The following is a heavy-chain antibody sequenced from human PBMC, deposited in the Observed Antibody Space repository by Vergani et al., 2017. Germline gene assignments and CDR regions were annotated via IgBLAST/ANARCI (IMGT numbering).Heavy chain of an antibody. V-gene: IGHV3-74*01. CDR2: INSDGSST. CDR1: GFTFSSYW. Sequence: EVQLLESGGGLVQPGGSLRLSCAASGFTFSSYWMHWVRQAPGKGLVWVSRINSDGSSTSYADSVKGRFTISRDNAKNTLYLQMNSLRAEDTAVYYCARDQWPQYYYYYYGMDVWGQGTTVTVSS. J-gene: IGHJ6*02. D-gene: IGHD5-24*01. CDR3: ARDQWPQYYYYYYGMDV.